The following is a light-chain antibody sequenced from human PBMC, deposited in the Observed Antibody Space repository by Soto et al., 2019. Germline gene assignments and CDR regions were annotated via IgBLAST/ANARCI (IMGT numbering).Light chain of an antibody. Sequence: IQMTQSPSTLSASVGDRVTITCRASQSVGYWLAWYQQKPGKAPQFLIYDASNLHDGVPSRFSGSGSGTEFTLTISRLQPDDVATYYCLQYSSHSWTFGQGTKVDIK. CDR2: DAS. CDR3: LQYSSHSWT. V-gene: IGKV1-5*01. CDR1: QSVGYW. J-gene: IGKJ1*01.